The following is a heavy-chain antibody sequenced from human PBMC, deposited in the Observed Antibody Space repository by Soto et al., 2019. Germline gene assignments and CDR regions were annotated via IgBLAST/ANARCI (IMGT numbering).Heavy chain of an antibody. CDR3: ARGLISGSHYSGGWYYFDS. CDR1: GGSFSGYI. J-gene: IGHJ4*02. V-gene: IGHV4-34*01. D-gene: IGHD1-26*01. CDR2: INHSGSA. Sequence: QVQLQQSGAGLLKPSETLSLTCDVYGGSFSGYIWTWIRQTPGKGLQWIGQINHSGSANYNPSLKSRVPISVHTSNSQFSLALNSVTAADTAVYYCARGLISGSHYSGGWYYFDSWGQGTQVTVSS.